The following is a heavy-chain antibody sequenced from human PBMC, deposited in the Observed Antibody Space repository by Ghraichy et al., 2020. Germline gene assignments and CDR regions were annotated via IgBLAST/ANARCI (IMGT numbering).Heavy chain of an antibody. Sequence: GGSLRLSCAASGFTFSNYGMHWVRQAPGKGLEWVAVIWYHGSTKYYADSVKGRFTISRDNSKNTLYLQMDSLRAEDTAVYYCAREYSSGWSLDYWGQGTLVTVSS. V-gene: IGHV3-33*01. J-gene: IGHJ4*02. CDR3: AREYSSGWSLDY. CDR1: GFTFSNYG. D-gene: IGHD6-19*01. CDR2: IWYHGSTK.